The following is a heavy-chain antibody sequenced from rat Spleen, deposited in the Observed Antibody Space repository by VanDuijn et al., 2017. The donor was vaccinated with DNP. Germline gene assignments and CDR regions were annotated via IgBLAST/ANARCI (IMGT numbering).Heavy chain of an antibody. J-gene: IGHJ2*01. V-gene: IGHV5-25*01. CDR1: GFTFTNSD. Sequence: EVQVVESGGGLVQPGRSMTVSCAASGFTFTNSDMAWVRQSPKKGLEWVAIISHSDGITYYPDSVKGRFTISRDNSQSSLYLQMNSLKSEDTATYFCAREQHFYFDYWGQGVMVTVSS. CDR3: AREQHFYFDY. CDR2: ISHSDGIT. D-gene: IGHD1-10*01.